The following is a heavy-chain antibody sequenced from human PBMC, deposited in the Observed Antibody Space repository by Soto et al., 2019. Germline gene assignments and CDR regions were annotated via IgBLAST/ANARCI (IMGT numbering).Heavy chain of an antibody. Sequence: WGSLRLSCAASGFTFSSYGMHWVRQAPGKGLEWVAVISYDGSNKYYADSVKGRFTISRDNSKNTLYLQMNSLRAEDTAVYYCAKDRVAVAGPNYYYYGMDVWGQGTTVTVSS. CDR3: AKDRVAVAGPNYYYYGMDV. CDR2: ISYDGSNK. J-gene: IGHJ6*02. CDR1: GFTFSSYG. V-gene: IGHV3-30*18. D-gene: IGHD6-19*01.